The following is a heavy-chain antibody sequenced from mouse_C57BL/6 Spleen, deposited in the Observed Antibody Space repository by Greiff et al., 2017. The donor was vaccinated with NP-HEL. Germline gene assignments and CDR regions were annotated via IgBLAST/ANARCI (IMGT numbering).Heavy chain of an antibody. CDR3: AKMGYSNYAWFAY. D-gene: IGHD2-5*01. CDR2: IWRGGST. V-gene: IGHV2-5*01. CDR1: GFSLTSYG. Sequence: QVQLQQSGPGLVQPSQSLSITCTVSGFSLTSYGVHWVRQSPGKGLEWLGVIWRGGSTDYNAAFMSRLSITKDNSKSQVFFKMNSLQADDTAIYYCAKMGYSNYAWFAYWGQGTLVTVSA. J-gene: IGHJ3*01.